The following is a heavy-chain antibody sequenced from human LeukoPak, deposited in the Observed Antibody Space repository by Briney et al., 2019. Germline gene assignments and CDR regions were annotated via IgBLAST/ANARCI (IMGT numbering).Heavy chain of an antibody. CDR3: VRLQAVTGNFDY. Sequence: PSETLSLTCTVYGGSISSSSYYWGWIRQPPGKGLEWIETINYSGDTYYNPSLKSRVTISVDSSKNQFSLKLSSVTAADTAVYYCVRLQAVTGNFDYWGKGDLVTVSS. D-gene: IGHD1-20*01. CDR1: GGSISSSSYY. J-gene: IGHJ4*02. V-gene: IGHV4-39*07. CDR2: INYSGDT.